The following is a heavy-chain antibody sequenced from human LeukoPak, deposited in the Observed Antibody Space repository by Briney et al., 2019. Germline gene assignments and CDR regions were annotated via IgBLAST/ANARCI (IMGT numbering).Heavy chain of an antibody. D-gene: IGHD3-22*01. V-gene: IGHV1-8*01. CDR3: SRRYYDSSGDHAFDI. Sequence: ASVKVSCTASGYTFTSYDINWVRQATGQGLEWMGWMNPNSGNTGYAQKFQGRVTMTRNTSISTAYMELSSLRSEDTAVYYCSRRYYDSSGDHAFDIWGQGTMVTVSS. J-gene: IGHJ3*02. CDR2: MNPNSGNT. CDR1: GYTFTSYD.